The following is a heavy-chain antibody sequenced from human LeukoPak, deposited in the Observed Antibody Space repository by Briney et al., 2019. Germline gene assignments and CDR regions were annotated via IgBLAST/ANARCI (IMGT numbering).Heavy chain of an antibody. V-gene: IGHV1-2*02. Sequence: HWASVKVSFKASGYTFTSYYMHWVRQAPGQGLEWMGWINPNSGGTNYAQKFQGRVTMTRDTSISTAYMELSRLRSDDTAVYYCARGDIVVVVAATGWFDPWGQGTLVTVSS. CDR1: GYTFTSYY. J-gene: IGHJ5*02. CDR3: ARGDIVVVVAATGWFDP. CDR2: INPNSGGT. D-gene: IGHD2-15*01.